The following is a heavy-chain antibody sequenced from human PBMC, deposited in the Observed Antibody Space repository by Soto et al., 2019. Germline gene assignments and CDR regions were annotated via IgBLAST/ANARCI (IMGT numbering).Heavy chain of an antibody. CDR1: GYTFTSYD. CDR3: ARERSGYFDY. J-gene: IGHJ4*02. V-gene: IGHV1-8*01. CDR2: MNPNSGNT. D-gene: IGHD2-15*01. Sequence: QVQLVQSGAEVKKPGASVKVSCKASGYTFTSYDINWVRQATGQGLEWMGWMNPNSGNTGYAQKFQGGVTMTRNTSLSTAYMELGSLGSEDSAVYYCARERSGYFDYWGQGTLVTVSS.